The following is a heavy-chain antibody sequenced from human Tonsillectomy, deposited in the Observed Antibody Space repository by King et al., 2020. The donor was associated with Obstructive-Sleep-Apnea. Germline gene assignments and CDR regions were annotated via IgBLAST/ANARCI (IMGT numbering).Heavy chain of an antibody. CDR2: ISYDGSNK. J-gene: IGHJ4*02. Sequence: QLVQSGGGVVQPGRSLRLSCAASGFTFSSHGLHWVRQAPGKGLEWVAVISYDGSNKYYVDSVKGRFTISRDNSKNTLYLKMSSLRAEDTAVYYCARDLGYCSGGNCHTPGYWGQGTLVTVSS. D-gene: IGHD2-15*01. CDR3: ARDLGYCSGGNCHTPGY. V-gene: IGHV3-30*03. CDR1: GFTFSSHG.